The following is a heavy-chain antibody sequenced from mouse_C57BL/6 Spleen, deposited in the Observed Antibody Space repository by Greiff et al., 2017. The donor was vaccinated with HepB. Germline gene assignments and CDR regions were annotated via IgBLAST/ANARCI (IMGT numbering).Heavy chain of an antibody. V-gene: IGHV1-55*01. Sequence: VQLQQPGAELVKPGASVKMSCKASGYTFTSYWITWVKQRPGQGLEWIGDIYPGNGSTNYNEKFKSKATLTADTSSSTAYMQLSSLTSEDSAVYDSARRYYSNYDLYFDVWGTGTTVTVSS. J-gene: IGHJ1*03. CDR3: ARRYYSNYDLYFDV. CDR2: IYPGNGST. CDR1: GYTFTSYW. D-gene: IGHD2-5*01.